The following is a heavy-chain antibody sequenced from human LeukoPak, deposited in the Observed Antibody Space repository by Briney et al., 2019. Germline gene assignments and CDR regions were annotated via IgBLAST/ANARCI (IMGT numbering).Heavy chain of an antibody. Sequence: GGSLRLSCAASGFTFSSYEMNWVRQAPGKGLEWVSYISSSGSTIYYADSVKGRFTISRDNAKNSLYLQMNSLSAEGTAVYYCAELGITMIGGVWGKGTTVTISS. D-gene: IGHD3-10*02. CDR2: ISSSGSTI. V-gene: IGHV3-48*03. CDR1: GFTFSSYE. J-gene: IGHJ6*04. CDR3: AELGITMIGGV.